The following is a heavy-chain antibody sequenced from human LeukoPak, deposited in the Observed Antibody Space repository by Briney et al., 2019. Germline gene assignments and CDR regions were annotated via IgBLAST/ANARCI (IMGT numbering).Heavy chain of an antibody. D-gene: IGHD2-8*01. Sequence: SETLSLTCTVSGGSINGGDYYWSWIRQPPGKGLEWIGYIWHSGTTYYNSSLMSRIIISVDMPKNQFSLKLSSVTAADTAVYYCARDRAYCSNGVCYTRYMDVWGKGTTVTVSS. J-gene: IGHJ6*03. V-gene: IGHV4-30-4*08. CDR2: IWHSGTT. CDR1: GGSINGGDYY. CDR3: ARDRAYCSNGVCYTRYMDV.